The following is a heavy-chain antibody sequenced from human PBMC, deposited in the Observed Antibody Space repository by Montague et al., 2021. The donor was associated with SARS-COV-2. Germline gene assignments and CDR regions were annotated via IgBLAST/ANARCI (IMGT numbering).Heavy chain of an antibody. D-gene: IGHD2-2*01. CDR3: ARHRCSDTNCYSTYYYYGMDV. CDR2: IHDSGST. CDR1: GASIRSYS. J-gene: IGHJ6*02. Sequence: SETLSLTCMVSGASIRSYSWSWIRQPPGKGLEWIGYIHDSGSTKYNPSLESRVTISVDTPKNQIPLRLTSVSAADTAVYYCARHRCSDTNCYSTYYYYGMDVWGQGTTVTVSS. V-gene: IGHV4-59*08.